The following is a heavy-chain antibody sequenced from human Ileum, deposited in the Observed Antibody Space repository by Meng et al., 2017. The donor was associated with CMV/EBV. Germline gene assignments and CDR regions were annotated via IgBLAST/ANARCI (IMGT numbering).Heavy chain of an antibody. V-gene: IGHV4-4*02. CDR2: IYRDGTT. J-gene: IGHJ4*02. CDR3: ARGTPNFGFDY. Sequence: QVQLQESGPRLVKPLGTLSLTCAVSGDSISSNNWWSWVRLSPGEGLEWIGDIYRDGTTNYNPSLKSRVTMSVDKSKNQFSLRLNSLTAADTAVYYCARGTPNFGFDYWGQGTLVTVSS. D-gene: IGHD1-1*01. CDR1: GDSISSNNW.